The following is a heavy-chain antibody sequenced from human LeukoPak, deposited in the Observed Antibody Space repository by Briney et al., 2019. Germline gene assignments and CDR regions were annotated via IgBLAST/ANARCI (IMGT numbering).Heavy chain of an antibody. CDR3: AKDHSLGGIAAAVFDY. J-gene: IGHJ4*02. CDR2: ISGSGGST. Sequence: GGSLRLSCAASGFTFSSYAMSWVRQAPGKGLEWVLAISGSGGSTYYADSVKGRFTISRDNSKNTLYLQMNSLRAEDTAVYYCAKDHSLGGIAAAVFDYRGQGTLVTVSS. CDR1: GFTFSSYA. V-gene: IGHV3-23*01. D-gene: IGHD6-13*01.